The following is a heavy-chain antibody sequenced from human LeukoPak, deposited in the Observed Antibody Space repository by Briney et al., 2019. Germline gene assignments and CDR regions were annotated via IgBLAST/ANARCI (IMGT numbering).Heavy chain of an antibody. CDR2: INPNSGGT. CDR1: GYIFTGYY. D-gene: IGHD4-17*01. J-gene: IGHJ4*02. CDR3: ARDYGAYGSYNDY. V-gene: IGHV1-2*02. Sequence: ASVKVSCKASGYIFTGYYMHWVRQAPGQGLEWMGWINPNSGGTNYAQKFQGRVTMTRDTSISTAYMELSRLRSDDTAVYYCARDYGAYGSYNDYWGQGTLVTVSS.